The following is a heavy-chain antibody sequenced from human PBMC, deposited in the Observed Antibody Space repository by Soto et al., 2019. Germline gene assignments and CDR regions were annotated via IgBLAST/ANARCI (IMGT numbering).Heavy chain of an antibody. CDR1: GFILSDCA. CDR3: ARDLSWGSNWYYYMDA. CDR2: ISSSSSVI. D-gene: IGHD7-27*01. J-gene: IGHJ6*03. Sequence: EMQLVESGGGLVQPGGSLRLSCATSGFILSDCAMNWVRQAPGKGLEWVSYISSSSSVIDYADSVKGRFTVSRDNARNSLSLQMNSLRAEDTAVYYCARDLSWGSNWYYYMDAWGKGTTVTVSS. V-gene: IGHV3-48*01.